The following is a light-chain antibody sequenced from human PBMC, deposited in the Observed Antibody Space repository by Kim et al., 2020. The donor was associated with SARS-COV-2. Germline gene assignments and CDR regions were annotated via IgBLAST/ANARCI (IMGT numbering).Light chain of an antibody. Sequence: QSVLTQPPSVSGAPGQRVTISCTGSSSNIGAGYDVQWYEQVPGTAPKHLIYGDNNRPAGVPDRFSGSKSDTSASLAITGLQAEDEADYYCQTYDSSLSIVVFGGGTQLTVL. J-gene: IGLJ2*01. CDR2: GDN. CDR1: SSNIGAGYD. CDR3: QTYDSSLSIVV. V-gene: IGLV1-40*01.